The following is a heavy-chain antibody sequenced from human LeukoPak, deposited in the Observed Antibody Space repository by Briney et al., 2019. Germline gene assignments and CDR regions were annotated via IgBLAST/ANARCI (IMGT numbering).Heavy chain of an antibody. V-gene: IGHV3-11*01. CDR2: ISSSGSTI. CDR1: GFTFSDYY. CDR3: ARDCRDGYNCGDY. D-gene: IGHD5-24*01. Sequence: PGGSLRLSCAASGFTFSDYYMTWIRQAPGKGLEWVSYISSSGSTIYYADSVKGRFTISRDNAKKSLYMQMNSLRAEDTVVYYCARDCRDGYNCGDYWGQGTLVTVSS. J-gene: IGHJ4*02.